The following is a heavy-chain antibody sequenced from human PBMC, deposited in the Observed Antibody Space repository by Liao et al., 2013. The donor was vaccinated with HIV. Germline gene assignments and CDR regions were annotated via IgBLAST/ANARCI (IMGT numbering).Heavy chain of an antibody. CDR1: GGSVTTDY. Sequence: QVQLQQWGAGLLKPSETLSLTCVVNGGSVTTDYWYWIRQAPGKGLAWIGEINHSGATNYNPSLKSRVIISADTSKNQFSLKLSSVTAADTAVYYCARGITLFRGVIRYGDYKYYMDAWGKGTTVIVSS. D-gene: IGHD3-10*01. V-gene: IGHV4-34*01. CDR2: INHSGAT. J-gene: IGHJ6*03. CDR3: ARGITLFRGVIRYGDYKYYMDA.